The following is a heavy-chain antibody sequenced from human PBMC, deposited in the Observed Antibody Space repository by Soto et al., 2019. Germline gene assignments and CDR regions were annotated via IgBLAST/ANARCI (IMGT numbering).Heavy chain of an antibody. CDR3: ARSLVTTGLYYFDY. D-gene: IGHD1-1*01. CDR1: GFSLSTSGMC. Sequence: SGPTLVSPPQPLTLTCTFSGFSLSTSGMCVSWIRQPPGKALEWLALIDWEDDKYYSISLQTRLTISKGTSNNQVVLTMTHMDPVDTATYYCARSLVTTGLYYFDYWGQGVLVTVSS. J-gene: IGHJ4*02. V-gene: IGHV2-70*01. CDR2: IDWEDDK.